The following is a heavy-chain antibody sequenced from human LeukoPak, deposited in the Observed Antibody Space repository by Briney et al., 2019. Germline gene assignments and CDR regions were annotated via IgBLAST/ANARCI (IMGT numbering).Heavy chain of an antibody. CDR3: ARDKDWAFDY. D-gene: IGHD3-9*01. CDR2: ISRDSGAT. Sequence: PGGSLRLSCAASGFXFSSYSMNWVRQAPGKGLEWLSYISRDSGATYYADSVRGRFSISRDNAKNSLHLQMNSLRDEDTAVYYCARDKDWAFDYWGQGALVTVSS. V-gene: IGHV3-48*02. CDR1: GFXFSSYS. J-gene: IGHJ4*02.